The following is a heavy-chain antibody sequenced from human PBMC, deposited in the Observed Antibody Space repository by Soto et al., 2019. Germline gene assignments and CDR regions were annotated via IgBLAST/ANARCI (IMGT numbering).Heavy chain of an antibody. CDR1: GYTFNTYG. J-gene: IGHJ3*01. V-gene: IGHV1-18*01. CDR3: ARDRDRGADF. D-gene: IGHD2-15*01. CDR2: INAYNGNT. Sequence: ASVKVSCKASGYTFNTYGITWVRQAPGQGLEWMAWINAYNGNTLYAKNLQGRVTMTTDTSTSTAYMEMRSLTSADTAVYYFARDRDRGADFWGQGTMVTVSS.